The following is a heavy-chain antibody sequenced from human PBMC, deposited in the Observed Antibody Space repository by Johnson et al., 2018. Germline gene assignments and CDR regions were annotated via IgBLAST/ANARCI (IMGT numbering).Heavy chain of an antibody. Sequence: QVQLVQSGGGVVQPGRSLRLSCAASGFTFRNYAMHWVRQAPGKGLEWVAVIYSGGSTYYADSVKGRFTISRDNSKNTLYLQMNSLRAEDTAVYYCARDYPPTYGDDTPSYAFDIWGQGTMVSVSS. J-gene: IGHJ3*02. D-gene: IGHD4-17*01. CDR3: ARDYPPTYGDDTPSYAFDI. V-gene: IGHV3-NL1*01. CDR1: GFTFRNYA. CDR2: IYSGGST.